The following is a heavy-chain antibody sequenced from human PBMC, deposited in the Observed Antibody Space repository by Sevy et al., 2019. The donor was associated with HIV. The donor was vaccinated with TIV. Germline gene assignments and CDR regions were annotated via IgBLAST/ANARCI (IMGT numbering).Heavy chain of an antibody. J-gene: IGHJ4*02. Sequence: GGSLRLSCAASGFTFSSYAMSWVRQAPGKGLEWVSGLSGSGASIYYPDTMKGRFTISRDNSKNTLYLQMDSLRADDTAVYYCARVSRSSTARWFFDYWGQGTLVTVSS. CDR1: GFTFSSYA. V-gene: IGHV3-23*01. CDR3: ARVSRSSTARWFFDY. CDR2: LSGSGASI. D-gene: IGHD2-2*01.